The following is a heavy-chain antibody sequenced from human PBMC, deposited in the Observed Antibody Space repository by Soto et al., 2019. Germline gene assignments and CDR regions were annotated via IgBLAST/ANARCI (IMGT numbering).Heavy chain of an antibody. CDR2: IYHSGST. CDR3: ASSNYDSPIPLYS. Sequence: QLQLQESGSGLVKPSQTLSLTCAVSGGSISSGGYSWSWIRQPPGKGLEWIGYIYHSGSTYYNPSLKSRVTISVDRSKHQFSLKLSSVTAADTAVYYCASSNYDSPIPLYSWGQGTLVTVSS. D-gene: IGHD3-22*01. CDR1: GGSISSGGYS. J-gene: IGHJ4*02. V-gene: IGHV4-30-2*01.